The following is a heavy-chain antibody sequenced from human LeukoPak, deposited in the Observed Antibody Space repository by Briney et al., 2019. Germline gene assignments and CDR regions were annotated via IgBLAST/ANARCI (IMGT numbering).Heavy chain of an antibody. CDR2: IYHSGST. D-gene: IGHD5-12*01. CDR3: ARDPSVATIPDAFDI. J-gene: IGHJ3*02. Sequence: PSETLSLTCAVSGGSISSSNWWSWVRQPPGKGLEWIGEIYHSGSTKYNSSLKSRVTISVDKSKNQFSLKVSSVTAADTAVYYCARDPSVATIPDAFDIWGQGTMVTVSS. V-gene: IGHV4-4*02. CDR1: GGSISSSNW.